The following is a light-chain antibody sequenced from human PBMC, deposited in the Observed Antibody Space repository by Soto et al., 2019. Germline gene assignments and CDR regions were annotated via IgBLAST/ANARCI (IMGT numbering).Light chain of an antibody. CDR3: QQYGSSEII. Sequence: EIVLTHSPGTLSLSPGERATLSCSASQSVSSSYLAWYQQKSGQAPRLLIYGASNRATGIPDRFSGSVSGTDFTLTITRLEPEDFAVFYCQQYGSSEIIFGQGTRLEIK. CDR2: GAS. J-gene: IGKJ5*01. CDR1: QSVSSSY. V-gene: IGKV3-20*01.